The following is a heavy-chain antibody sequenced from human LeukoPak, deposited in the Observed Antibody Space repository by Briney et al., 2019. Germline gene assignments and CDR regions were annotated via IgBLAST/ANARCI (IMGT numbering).Heavy chain of an antibody. V-gene: IGHV4-30-4*01. Sequence: SQSLSLTCTVSVGSISSGDYYWSWIRQPPGKGLEWIGYIYYSGSTYYNPSLKSRVTISVDTSKNQFSLKLSSVTAADTAVYYCARVGSSWDLVFDYWGQGTLVTVSS. J-gene: IGHJ4*02. CDR2: IYYSGST. CDR3: ARVGSSWDLVFDY. CDR1: VGSISSGDYY. D-gene: IGHD6-13*01.